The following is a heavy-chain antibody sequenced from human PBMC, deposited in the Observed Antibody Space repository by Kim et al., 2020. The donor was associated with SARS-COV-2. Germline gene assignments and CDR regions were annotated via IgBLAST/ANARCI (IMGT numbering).Heavy chain of an antibody. CDR1: GFTFSSYA. V-gene: IGHV3-30*04. CDR2: ISYDGSNK. J-gene: IGHJ4*02. Sequence: GGSLRLSCAASGFTFSSYAMHWVRQAPGKGLEWVAVISYDGSNKYYADSVKGRFTISRDNSKNTLYLQMNSLIAEDTAVYYCARDRAGRYYFDYWGQGTLVTVSS. CDR3: ARDRAGRYYFDY.